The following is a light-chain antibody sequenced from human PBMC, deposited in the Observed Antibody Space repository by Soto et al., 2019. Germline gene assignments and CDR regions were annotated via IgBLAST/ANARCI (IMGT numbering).Light chain of an antibody. CDR3: QHLNGYPLT. Sequence: DIQLTQSPSFLSASVGDRVTITCRASQDISNFLACYRQEPGKGPKLLIYAASTLQRGVPSRFSGSGSGTEFTLTISSLQPEDFAAYYCQHLNGYPLTFGGGTKVEI. J-gene: IGKJ4*01. CDR1: QDISNF. V-gene: IGKV1-9*01. CDR2: AAS.